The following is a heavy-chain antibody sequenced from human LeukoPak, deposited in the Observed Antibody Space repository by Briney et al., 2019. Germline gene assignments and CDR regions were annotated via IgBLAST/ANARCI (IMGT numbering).Heavy chain of an antibody. CDR3: ARVEKYSSSWIDL. J-gene: IGHJ5*02. CDR1: GFTFSSYE. CDR2: ISISGGTI. V-gene: IGHV3-48*03. Sequence: GGSLRLSCAASGFTFSSYEMNWVRQAPGKGLEWVSYISISGGTIYYAGSVKGRFTISGDNARNSLYLQMNSLRAEDTAVYYCARVEKYSSSWIDLWGQGTLVTVSS. D-gene: IGHD6-13*01.